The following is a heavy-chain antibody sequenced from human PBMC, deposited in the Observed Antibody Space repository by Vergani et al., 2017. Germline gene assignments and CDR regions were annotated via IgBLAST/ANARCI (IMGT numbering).Heavy chain of an antibody. J-gene: IGHJ5*02. V-gene: IGHV4-59*11. D-gene: IGHD6-19*01. CDR2: IHYSENP. CDR1: FDSIRNLY. Sequence: QVQLQESGPGLVKSSETLSLTCSVSFDSIRNLYCNWIRQPPGKGLEWVGSIHYSENPNYNPSLKTRVTISVDTSNNQFSLPLTSVTAADTAVYYCASDTHSGQRADRWGQGILVTVTS. CDR3: ASDTHSGQRADR.